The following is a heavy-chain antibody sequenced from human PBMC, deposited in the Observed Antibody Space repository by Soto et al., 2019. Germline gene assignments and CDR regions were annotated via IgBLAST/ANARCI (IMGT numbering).Heavy chain of an antibody. CDR3: ARSRTAMVRKFDY. D-gene: IGHD5-18*01. CDR2: IIPFIGIA. J-gene: IGHJ4*02. Sequence: SVKVSCKASGYTFTSYGISWVRQAPGQGLEWMGWIIPFIGIANYAQKFQGRVTITADKSTSTAYMELSSLRSEDTAVYYCARSRTAMVRKFDYWGQGTLVTVSS. V-gene: IGHV1-69*10. CDR1: GYTFTSYG.